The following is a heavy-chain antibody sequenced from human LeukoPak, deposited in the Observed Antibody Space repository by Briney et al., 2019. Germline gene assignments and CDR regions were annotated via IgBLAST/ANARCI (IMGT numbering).Heavy chain of an antibody. J-gene: IGHJ3*02. CDR1: SGSIRNSNYY. CDR3: AREEDRGSGWYIAYDAFDI. V-gene: IGHV4-39*07. Sequence: PSETLSLTCTVSSGSIRNSNYYWGWIRQPPGKGLEWIGSVFYDGSSDYSPSLKSRVTISVDTSKNQFSLKLSSVTAADTAVYYCAREEDRGSGWYIAYDAFDIWGQGTMVTVSS. D-gene: IGHD6-19*01. CDR2: VFYDGSS.